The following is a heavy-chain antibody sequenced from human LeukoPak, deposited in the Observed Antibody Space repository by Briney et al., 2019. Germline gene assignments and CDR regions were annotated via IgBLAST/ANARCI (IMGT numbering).Heavy chain of an antibody. D-gene: IGHD1-1*01. V-gene: IGHV3-48*01. CDR3: ARENRYNWNVRWFDP. CDR1: GFTFSSYS. J-gene: IGHJ5*02. Sequence: GGSLRLSCAASGFTFSSYSMNWVRQAPGKGLEWVSYISSSSSTIYYADSVKGRFTISRDNAKNSLYLQMNSLRAEDTAVYYCARENRYNWNVRWFDPWGQGTLVTVSS. CDR2: ISSSSSTI.